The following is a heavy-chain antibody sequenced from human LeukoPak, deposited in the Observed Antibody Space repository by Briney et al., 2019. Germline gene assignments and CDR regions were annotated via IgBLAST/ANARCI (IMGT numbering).Heavy chain of an antibody. CDR1: GFTFSSYS. D-gene: IGHD3-16*01. V-gene: IGHV3-20*04. Sequence: GGSLRLSCAASGFTFSSYSMNWVRQAPGKGLEWVSGINWNGGSTGYADSVKGRFTISRDNAKNSLYLQMNSLRAEDTALYYCARDNAGEPTDYWGQGTLVTVSS. J-gene: IGHJ4*02. CDR2: INWNGGST. CDR3: ARDNAGEPTDY.